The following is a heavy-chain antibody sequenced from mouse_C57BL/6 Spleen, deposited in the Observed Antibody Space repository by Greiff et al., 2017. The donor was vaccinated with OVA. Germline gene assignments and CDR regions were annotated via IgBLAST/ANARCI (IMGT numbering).Heavy chain of an antibody. CDR3: ARKGIYYDYDDWYVDV. Sequence: QVQLQQPGAELVQPGASVKLSCKSSGYTFTSYGMHWVKQRPGQGLEWIGVIHPDSGSTNYNEKFKSKATLTVDKSSSTAYMQLSSLTSEDSAVYYCARKGIYYDYDDWYVDVWGTGTTVTVSS. CDR1: GYTFTSYG. D-gene: IGHD2-4*01. V-gene: IGHV1-64*01. J-gene: IGHJ1*03. CDR2: IHPDSGST.